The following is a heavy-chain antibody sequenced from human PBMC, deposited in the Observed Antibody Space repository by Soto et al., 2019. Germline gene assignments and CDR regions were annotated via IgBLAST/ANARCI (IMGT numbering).Heavy chain of an antibody. Sequence: HPGGSLRLSCAASGFTFSSYAMSWVRQAPGKGLEWVSAISASGATTHYADSVKGRFTISRDNSKNTLYLQMNSLRAEDTAVYYCAKDLRGNIVGCFDCWGQGTLVTVSS. CDR1: GFTFSSYA. CDR3: AKDLRGNIVGCFDC. J-gene: IGHJ4*02. V-gene: IGHV3-23*01. CDR2: ISASGATT. D-gene: IGHD3-10*01.